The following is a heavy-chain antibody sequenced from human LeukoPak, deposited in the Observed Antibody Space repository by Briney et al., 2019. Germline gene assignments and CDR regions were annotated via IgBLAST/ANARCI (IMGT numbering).Heavy chain of an antibody. CDR1: GGSISSSSYY. CDR3: ARPGQLGRYYFDY. V-gene: IGHV4-39*01. D-gene: IGHD6-13*01. Sequence: PSETLSLTFTVSGGSISSSSYYWGWIRQPPGKGLEWIGSIYYRGSTYYNPSLKSRVTISVDTSKNQFSLKLSSVTAADTAVYYCARPGQLGRYYFDYWGQGTLVTVSS. CDR2: IYYRGST. J-gene: IGHJ4*02.